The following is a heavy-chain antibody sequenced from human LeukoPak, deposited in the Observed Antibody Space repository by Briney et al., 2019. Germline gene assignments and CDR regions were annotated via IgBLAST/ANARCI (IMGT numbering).Heavy chain of an antibody. D-gene: IGHD3-16*01. CDR1: GYSFILYG. V-gene: IGHV1-18*01. J-gene: IGHJ5*02. Sequence: ASVKVSCKTSGYSFILYGISWVRQAPGQGPEWMGCISTSTGDTKYTQKFQGRVTLTTDTSTSTAYMELRSLRSDDTAVYYCARDTKRSRARWENLGIDPWGQGTLVTVSS. CDR2: ISTSTGDT. CDR3: ARDTKRSRARWENLGIDP.